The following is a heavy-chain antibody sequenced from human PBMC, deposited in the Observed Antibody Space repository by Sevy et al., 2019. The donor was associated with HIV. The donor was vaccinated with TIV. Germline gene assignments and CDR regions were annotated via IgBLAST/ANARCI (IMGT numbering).Heavy chain of an antibody. V-gene: IGHV3-49*03. CDR2: IRSKDYGGAT. J-gene: IGHJ4*02. Sequence: GGCLRLSCTGSGFTFGDYAMSWFRQAPGMGLEWVGFIRSKDYGGATEYAASVKGRFTISRDDSKSIADLQMNSLKTEDTAVYYCTRGYDYDSCGYSDYWGQGTLVTVSS. CDR1: GFTFGDYA. CDR3: TRGYDYDSCGYSDY. D-gene: IGHD3-22*01.